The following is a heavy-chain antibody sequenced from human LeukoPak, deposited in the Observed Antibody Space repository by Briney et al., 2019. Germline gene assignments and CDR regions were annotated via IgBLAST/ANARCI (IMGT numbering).Heavy chain of an antibody. Sequence: EASVKVSCKVSGYTLTELSMHWVRQAPGKGLEWMGGFDPEDGETIYAQKFQGRVTMTEDTSTSTAYMDLSSLRFEDTAVYYCASDGAYQPPRYWGQGTLVTVSS. J-gene: IGHJ4*02. D-gene: IGHD2-2*01. CDR3: ASDGAYQPPRY. CDR1: GYTLTELS. CDR2: FDPEDGET. V-gene: IGHV1-24*01.